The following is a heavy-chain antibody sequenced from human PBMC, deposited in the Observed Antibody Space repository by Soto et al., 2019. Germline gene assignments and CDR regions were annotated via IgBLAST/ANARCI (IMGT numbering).Heavy chain of an antibody. D-gene: IGHD3-16*02. CDR1: GFTFSDYW. CDR2: IKFDGSVK. Sequence: PGGSLRLSCESSGFTFSDYWMSWVRQAPGKGPEWVANIKFDGSVKQYVDSVRGRFSISRDNSRNSLFLQMNSLRAEDTAVYYCAKDRGIIVKAGDAFDVWGQGTKVTVSS. CDR3: AKDRGIIVKAGDAFDV. J-gene: IGHJ3*01. V-gene: IGHV3-7*03.